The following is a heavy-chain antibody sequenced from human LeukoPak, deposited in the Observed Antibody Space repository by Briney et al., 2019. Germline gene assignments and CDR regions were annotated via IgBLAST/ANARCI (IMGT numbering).Heavy chain of an antibody. D-gene: IGHD1-1*01. CDR3: ARGGGTFNC. CDR1: GFTFSSYW. V-gene: IGHV3-7*01. CDR2: IHPEGREK. J-gene: IGHJ4*02. Sequence: GDSLRLSCAASGFTFSSYWMTWVRQVTGKGLEWVASIHPEGREKYYVDSVKGRFTISRDNAKNSLYLQMNSLRVDDTAAYYCARGGGTFNCWGQGTPVTDSS.